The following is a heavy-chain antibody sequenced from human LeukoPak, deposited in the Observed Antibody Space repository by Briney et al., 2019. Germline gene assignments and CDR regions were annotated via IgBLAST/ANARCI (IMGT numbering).Heavy chain of an antibody. CDR1: GFTLSSHA. D-gene: IGHD3/OR15-3a*01. V-gene: IGHV3-64D*09. CDR2: IRYNGSSK. Sequence: GGSLRLSCSASGFTLSSHAMHWVRQAPGKALEYVSAIRYNGSSKYYANSVKDRFTISRDNSKNTLYLQMSRLRPEDTAVFYCVRRTGNYFDYWGQGTLVTVSS. J-gene: IGHJ4*02. CDR3: VRRTGNYFDY.